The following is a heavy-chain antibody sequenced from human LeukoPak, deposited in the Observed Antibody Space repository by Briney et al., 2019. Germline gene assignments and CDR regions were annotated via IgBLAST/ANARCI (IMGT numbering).Heavy chain of an antibody. CDR2: INHSGST. Sequence: PSETLSFTCAVYGGSFSGYYWSWIRQPPGKGLEWIGEINHSGSTNYNPSLKSRVTISVDTSKNQFSLKLSSVTAADTAVYYCARWAPGYDILTGYYYYGMDVWGQGTTVTVSS. CDR1: GGSFSGYY. J-gene: IGHJ6*02. D-gene: IGHD3-9*01. V-gene: IGHV4-34*01. CDR3: ARWAPGYDILTGYYYYGMDV.